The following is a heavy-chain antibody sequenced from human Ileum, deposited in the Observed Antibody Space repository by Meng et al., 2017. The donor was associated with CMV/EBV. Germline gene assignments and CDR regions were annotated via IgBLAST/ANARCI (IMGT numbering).Heavy chain of an antibody. J-gene: IGHJ1*01. V-gene: IGHV1-18*04. Sequence: VQLVHTGAGVRKPGASVKVACKASGYTDTNYGISWVRQAPGQGLEWIGWVSAYDGDTNYAQKVKGRVTMTTDTSTTTAYMELRSLRSDDTAIYYCARVTNPEYFEHWGQGTLVTVSS. CDR3: ARVTNPEYFEH. CDR1: GYTDTNYG. CDR2: VSAYDGDT.